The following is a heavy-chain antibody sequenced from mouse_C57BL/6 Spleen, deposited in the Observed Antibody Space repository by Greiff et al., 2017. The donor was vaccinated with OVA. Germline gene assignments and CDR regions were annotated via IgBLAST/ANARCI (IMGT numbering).Heavy chain of an antibody. D-gene: IGHD3-2*02. CDR1: GYTFTGYW. V-gene: IGHV1-9*01. CDR2: ILPGSGST. J-gene: IGHJ3*01. CDR3: ARIGGSGYWFAY. Sequence: QVQLQQSGAELMKPGASVKLSCKATGYTFTGYWIEWVKQRPGHGLEWIGEILPGSGSTNYNEKFKGKATFTADTSSNTAYMQLSSLTTEDSAIYYCARIGGSGYWFAYWGQGTLVTVSA.